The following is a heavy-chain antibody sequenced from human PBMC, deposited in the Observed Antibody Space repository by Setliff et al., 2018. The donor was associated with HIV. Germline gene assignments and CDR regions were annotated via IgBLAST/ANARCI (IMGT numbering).Heavy chain of an antibody. CDR1: GYTFTSQY. J-gene: IGHJ4*02. Sequence: ASVKVSCKASGYTFTSQYMHWVRQAPGQGFEWIGIINPSGGSTSYAQQFQGRVTMTRDTSTSTVYMDLSSLRSEDTAVYSCARAVGATTGEYYFDYWGQGTLVTVSS. V-gene: IGHV1-46*01. CDR2: INPSGGST. CDR3: ARAVGATTGEYYFDY. D-gene: IGHD1-26*01.